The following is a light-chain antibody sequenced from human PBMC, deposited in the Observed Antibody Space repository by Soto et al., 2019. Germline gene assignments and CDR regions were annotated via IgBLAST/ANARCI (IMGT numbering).Light chain of an antibody. CDR2: EVS. CDR1: SSDVGRYNL. CDR3: CSSAGSSIPWV. V-gene: IGLV2-23*02. Sequence: QSALTQPASVSGSPGQSITISCTGTSSDVGRYNLVSWYQQHPGKAPKLMIYEVSKRPSGVSNRFSGSKSGNTASLTISGLQAEDEADYYCCSSAGSSIPWVFGGGTKLTVL. J-gene: IGLJ3*02.